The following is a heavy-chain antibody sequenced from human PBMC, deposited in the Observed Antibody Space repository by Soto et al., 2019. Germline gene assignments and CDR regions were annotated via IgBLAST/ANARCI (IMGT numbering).Heavy chain of an antibody. CDR2: IIPISDTT. CDR1: GGTFSSYA. D-gene: IGHD2-2*01. CDR3: ARSQGSSTSLEIYYYYYYGMDV. J-gene: IGHJ6*02. Sequence: QGKLVQSGAEVKKPVSSVKVSCKASGGTFSSYAISWVRQAPGQGLEWMGGIIPISDTTNYAQKFQGRVTITADESTSTAYMELSSLRSEDTAVYYCARSQGSSTSLEIYYYYYYGMDVWGQGTTVTVSS. V-gene: IGHV1-69*01.